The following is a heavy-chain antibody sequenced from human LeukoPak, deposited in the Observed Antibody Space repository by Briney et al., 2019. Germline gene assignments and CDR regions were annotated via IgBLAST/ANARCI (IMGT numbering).Heavy chain of an antibody. Sequence: PGGSLRLSCAASGFTFSSYSMNWVRQAPGKGLEWVSSISSSSSYIYYADSVKGRFTISRDNAKNSLYLQMSSLRAEDTAVYYCARDTPYYYGMDVWGKGTTVTVSS. CDR2: ISSSSSYI. J-gene: IGHJ6*04. CDR1: GFTFSSYS. CDR3: ARDTPYYYGMDV. V-gene: IGHV3-21*01.